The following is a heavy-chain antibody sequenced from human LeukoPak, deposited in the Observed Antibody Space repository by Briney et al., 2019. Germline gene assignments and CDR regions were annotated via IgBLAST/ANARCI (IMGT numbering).Heavy chain of an antibody. Sequence: ASVKVSCKASGYTFTGYYMHWVRQAPGQGFEWMGWINPNSGGTNYAQKFQGRVTMTRDTSISTAYMELSRLRSDDTAVYYCAACGYSYGPIDYWGQGTLVTVSS. D-gene: IGHD5-18*01. CDR2: INPNSGGT. CDR3: AACGYSYGPIDY. V-gene: IGHV1-2*02. CDR1: GYTFTGYY. J-gene: IGHJ4*02.